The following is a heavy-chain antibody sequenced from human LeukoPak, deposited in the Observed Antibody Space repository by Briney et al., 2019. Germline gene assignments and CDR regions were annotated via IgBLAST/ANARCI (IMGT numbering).Heavy chain of an antibody. CDR1: GDSLSSYY. CDR3: ARGYFWVIAVAGYYFDY. J-gene: IGHJ4*02. V-gene: IGHV4-59*01. CDR2: INRSGST. Sequence: SETLSLTCTVSGDSLSSYYWSWIRQPPGKGLEWIGDINRSGSTNHNPSLRRRVTISVDTSKNQFSLKLSSVTAADTAVYYCARGYFWVIAVAGYYFDYWGQGTLVTVSS. D-gene: IGHD6-19*01.